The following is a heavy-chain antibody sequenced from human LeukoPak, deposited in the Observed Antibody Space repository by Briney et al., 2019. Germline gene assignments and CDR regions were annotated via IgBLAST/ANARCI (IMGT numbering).Heavy chain of an antibody. D-gene: IGHD2-2*01. V-gene: IGHV3-30*02. Sequence: PGGSLRLSCAASGFTFSTYGIHWVRQAPGKWLEWVALTLYDGRKEYYADSVKGRFTISRDISKNTVYLQMNSLRAEDTAVYHCATVPGRYCSSVSCSDAFSLWSQGTMVAVS. CDR1: GFTFSTYG. J-gene: IGHJ3*01. CDR3: ATVPGRYCSSVSCSDAFSL. CDR2: TLYDGRKE.